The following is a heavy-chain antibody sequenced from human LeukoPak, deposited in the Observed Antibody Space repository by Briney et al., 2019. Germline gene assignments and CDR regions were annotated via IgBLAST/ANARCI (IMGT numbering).Heavy chain of an antibody. Sequence: SETLSLTCAVYGGSFSGYYWSWIRQPPGKGLEWIGEINHSGSTNYNPSLKSRVTISVDTSKNQFSLKLSSVTAADTAVYYCASPRRTRSFDIWGQGTMVTVSS. CDR3: ASPRRTRSFDI. D-gene: IGHD2-2*01. V-gene: IGHV4-34*01. CDR1: GGSFSGYY. CDR2: INHSGST. J-gene: IGHJ3*02.